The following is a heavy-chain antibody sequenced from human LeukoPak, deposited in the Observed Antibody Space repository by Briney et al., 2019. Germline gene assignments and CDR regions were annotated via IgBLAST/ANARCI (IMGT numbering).Heavy chain of an antibody. CDR1: GFTFSSYS. J-gene: IGHJ3*02. CDR3: ARGDPDISFGVAGEAVDI. V-gene: IGHV3-21*01. Sequence: PGGSLRLSCAASGFTFSSYSMNWVRQAPGKGLEWVSSISGSGTSTYYADSVKGRFTISRDNAKNSLYLQMNSLRAEDTAVYYCARGDPDISFGVAGEAVDIWGQGTMVTVSS. D-gene: IGHD3-3*01. CDR2: ISGSGTST.